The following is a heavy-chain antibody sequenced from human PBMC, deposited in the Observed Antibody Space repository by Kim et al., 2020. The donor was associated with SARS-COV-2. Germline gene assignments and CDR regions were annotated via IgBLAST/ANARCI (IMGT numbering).Heavy chain of an antibody. D-gene: IGHD2-15*01. CDR3: AKDRSDVVVVAAKRDAFDI. Sequence: GRFTISRDNSKNTLYLQMNSLRAEDTAVYYCAKDRSDVVVVAAKRDAFDIWGQGTMVTVSS. J-gene: IGHJ3*02. V-gene: IGHV3-23*01.